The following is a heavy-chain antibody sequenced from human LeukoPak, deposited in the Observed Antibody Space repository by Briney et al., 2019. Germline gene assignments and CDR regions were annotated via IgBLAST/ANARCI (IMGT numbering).Heavy chain of an antibody. V-gene: IGHV1-2*02. J-gene: IGHJ6*02. Sequence: ASVKVSCKASGYTFTGYYMHWVRQAPGQGLEWMGWINPNSGGTNYAQKFQGRVTMTRDTSISTAYMELSRLRSDDTAVYYCARDAYDFWSGYYFPNYYYYGMGVWGQGTTVTVSS. D-gene: IGHD3-3*01. CDR3: ARDAYDFWSGYYFPNYYYYGMGV. CDR2: INPNSGGT. CDR1: GYTFTGYY.